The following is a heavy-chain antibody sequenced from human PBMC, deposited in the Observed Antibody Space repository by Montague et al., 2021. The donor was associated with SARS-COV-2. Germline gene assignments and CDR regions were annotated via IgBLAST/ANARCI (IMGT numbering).Heavy chain of an antibody. CDR1: GASISSGCFY. CDR2: IYYSGTT. CDR3: ARVLPYQLVDEAIPNYSMDV. D-gene: IGHD6-13*01. J-gene: IGHJ6*02. Sequence: TLSLTCTVSGASISSGCFYWSWLRQPPGKGLEWIGFIYYSGTTYHNPSLKSRLTISLDTSKNQFSLKLSSVAAADTAVYYCARVLPYQLVDEAIPNYSMDVWGQGTTVTVSS. V-gene: IGHV4-31*03.